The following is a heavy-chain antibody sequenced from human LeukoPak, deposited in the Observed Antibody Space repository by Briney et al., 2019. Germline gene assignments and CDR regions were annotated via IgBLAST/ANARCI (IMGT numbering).Heavy chain of an antibody. CDR2: ISGSGGST. CDR3: AKASEAGRGYSDD. J-gene: IGHJ4*02. Sequence: PGGSLRPSCAASGFSFRAYAMSWGPQAPGKGLEWVSVISGSGGSTNYAASVKGRFTMSRDNSQNTLYLQMNSLRVEDTAVYYCAKASEAGRGYSDDGGQPSLATVSS. D-gene: IGHD3-22*01. V-gene: IGHV3-23*01. CDR1: GFSFRAYA.